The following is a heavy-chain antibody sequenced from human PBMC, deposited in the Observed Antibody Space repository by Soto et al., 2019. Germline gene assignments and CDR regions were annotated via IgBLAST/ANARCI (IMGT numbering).Heavy chain of an antibody. CDR1: GYTFTSYY. Sequence: ASVKVSCKASGYTFTSYYMHWVLQAPGQGLEWMGIINPSGGSTSYAQKFQGRVTMTRDTSTSTVYMELSSLRSEDTAVYYCAIILPGYSSSPHYYYYGMDVWGQGTTVTVSS. V-gene: IGHV1-46*01. J-gene: IGHJ6*02. D-gene: IGHD6-6*01. CDR3: AIILPGYSSSPHYYYYGMDV. CDR2: INPSGGST.